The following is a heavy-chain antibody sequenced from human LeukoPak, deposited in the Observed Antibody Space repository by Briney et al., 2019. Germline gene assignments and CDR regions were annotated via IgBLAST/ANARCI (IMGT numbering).Heavy chain of an antibody. CDR2: IYYSGST. V-gene: IGHV4-59*12. CDR3: ARDTDGASSEFDP. CDR1: GGSISGYY. J-gene: IGHJ5*02. D-gene: IGHD6-6*01. Sequence: SETLSLTCTVSGGSISGYYWSWIRQPPGKGLEWIGYIYYSGSTSYNPSLKSRVTISVDTSKNQFSLKLSSVTAADTAVYYCARDTDGASSEFDPWGQGTLVTVSS.